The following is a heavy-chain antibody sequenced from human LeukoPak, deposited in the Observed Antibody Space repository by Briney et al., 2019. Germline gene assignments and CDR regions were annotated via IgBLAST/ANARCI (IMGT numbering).Heavy chain of an antibody. J-gene: IGHJ3*02. CDR1: GFTFSSYG. CDR2: ISYDGSNK. CDR3: AKTSIVGALGAFDI. V-gene: IGHV3-30*18. D-gene: IGHD1-26*01. Sequence: GGSLRLSCAASGFTFSSYGMHWVRQAPGKGLEWVAVISYDGSNKYYADSVKGRFTISRDNSKNTLYLQMNCLRAEDTAVYYCAKTSIVGALGAFDIWGQGTMVTVSS.